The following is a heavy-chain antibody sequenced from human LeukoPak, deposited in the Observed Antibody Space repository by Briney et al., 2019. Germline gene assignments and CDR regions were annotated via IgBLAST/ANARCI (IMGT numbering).Heavy chain of an antibody. CDR3: AKDLAVAGTRSGVGLDY. Sequence: GGSLRLSCAASGFTLSSYWMLWVRQVPGKGLVWVSRINNDGSATSYADSVMGRFTISRDNAKNTLYLQMNSLRAEDTAVYYCAKDLAVAGTRSGVGLDYWGQGTLVTVSS. V-gene: IGHV3-74*01. D-gene: IGHD6-19*01. CDR1: GFTLSSYW. J-gene: IGHJ4*02. CDR2: INNDGSAT.